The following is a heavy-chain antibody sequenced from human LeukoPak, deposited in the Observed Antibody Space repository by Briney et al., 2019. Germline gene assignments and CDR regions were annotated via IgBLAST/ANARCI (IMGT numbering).Heavy chain of an antibody. V-gene: IGHV1-69*06. J-gene: IGHJ3*02. D-gene: IGHD3-22*01. CDR2: IIPMFRTE. Sequence: SVKVSCKASGGTFSTYAINWARQAPGQGLEWMGGIIPMFRTENYAQKFQGRVTITADKSTSTVYMELSSLRSEDTAVYYCARVPDYYENTPGGDIWGQGTMVIVSS. CDR3: ARVPDYYENTPGGDI. CDR1: GGTFSTYA.